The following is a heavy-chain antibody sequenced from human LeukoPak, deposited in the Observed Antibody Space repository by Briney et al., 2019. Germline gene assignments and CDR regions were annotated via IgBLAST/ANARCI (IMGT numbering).Heavy chain of an antibody. Sequence: PGGSLRLSCAASGFSFSRYWMHWVHQAPGKGLLWVSHINSDGSSTSSADSVKGRFTISRDSAKNTVYLQMNSLRAEDTAAYYCARGLRKVDGMDVWGQGTTVTVSS. CDR2: INSDGSST. CDR1: GFSFSRYW. CDR3: ARGLRKVDGMDV. V-gene: IGHV3-74*01. J-gene: IGHJ6*02.